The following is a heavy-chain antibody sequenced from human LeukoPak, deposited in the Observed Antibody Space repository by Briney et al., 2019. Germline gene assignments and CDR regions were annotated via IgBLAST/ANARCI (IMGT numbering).Heavy chain of an antibody. CDR2: IKSSGVTT. CDR3: ARERDSTFNFDY. J-gene: IGHJ4*02. D-gene: IGHD2/OR15-2a*01. CDR1: GYTFTTYH. V-gene: IGHV1-46*01. Sequence: ASVTVSCKASGYTFTTYHMHWVRQAPGQGLEWMGIIKSSGVTTTYAQKFQGRVTMTRDTSTSTVYMELSGLRSDGTAVYYCARERDSTFNFDYWGQGTLVTVSS.